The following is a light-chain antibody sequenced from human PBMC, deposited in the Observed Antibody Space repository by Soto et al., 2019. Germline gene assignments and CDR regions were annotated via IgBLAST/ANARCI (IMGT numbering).Light chain of an antibody. J-gene: IGLJ1*01. V-gene: IGLV2-14*03. CDR2: DCR. CDR1: SSKVDGYTY. Sequence: QSALTQPFSLYGTPGQGITSSCTATSSKVDGYTYVSSYEQHPGKAPKLMIYDCRNRPSGVSNRFSGSKSGNTASLTISVLQTNDESDYYCSSYTGSSTYVFGTGTKVT. CDR3: SSYTGSSTYV.